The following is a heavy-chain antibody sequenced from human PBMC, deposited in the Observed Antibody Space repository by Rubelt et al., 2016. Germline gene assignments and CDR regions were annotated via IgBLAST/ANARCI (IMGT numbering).Heavy chain of an antibody. CDR2: ISFDESSR. D-gene: IGHD3-10*01. Sequence: ESGGGVVQPGGSLRLSCAASGFTLNRFGMHWVRQAPGKGLEWVAVISFDESSRYYVDSVKGRFTISRDTSKNTLFLQMNSLRAEDTAVYYCAKGDGSGSYYNNYWGQGTLVTVSS. J-gene: IGHJ4*02. CDR3: AKGDGSGSYYNNY. V-gene: IGHV3-30*18. CDR1: GFTLNRFG.